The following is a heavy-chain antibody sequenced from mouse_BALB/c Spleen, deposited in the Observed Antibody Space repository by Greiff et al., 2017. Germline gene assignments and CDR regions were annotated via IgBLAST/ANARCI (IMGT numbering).Heavy chain of an antibody. V-gene: IGHV1-80*01. CDR3: ARGGDYYGPAWFAY. CDR1: GYAFSSYW. CDR2: IYPGDGDT. Sequence: VMLVESGAELVRPGSSVKISCKASGYAFSSYWMNWVKQRPGQGLEWIGQIYPGDGDTNYNGKFKGKATLTADKSSSTAYMQLSSLTSEVSAVYFCARGGDYYGPAWFAYWGQGTLVTVSA. J-gene: IGHJ3*01. D-gene: IGHD1-2*01.